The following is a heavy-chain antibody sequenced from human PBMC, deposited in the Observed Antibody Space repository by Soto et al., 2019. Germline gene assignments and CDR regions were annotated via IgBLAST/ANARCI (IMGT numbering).Heavy chain of an antibody. Sequence: QVQLQESGPGLVRPSETLSLTCTVSGGSISRHYWSWIRQPPGKGLEWIGCVYTSGSTNYNPSLKNRATITVDTSKNQFSLKLNSVTAGDAAVYYCASNSQSPVQYISGWDYYYYYRDVWGKGTTVTVSS. J-gene: IGHJ6*03. CDR1: GGSISRHY. CDR2: VYTSGST. D-gene: IGHD6-19*01. CDR3: ASNSQSPVQYISGWDYYYYYRDV. V-gene: IGHV4-59*11.